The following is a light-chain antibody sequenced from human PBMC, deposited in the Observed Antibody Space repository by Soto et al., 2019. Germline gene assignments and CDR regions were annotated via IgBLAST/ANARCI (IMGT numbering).Light chain of an antibody. V-gene: IGKV3-20*01. Sequence: EIVLTHSPGTLSLSPWEIATLSCRASQSVSNNYLAWYQQKPVQAPRLLIYGASSRATGIPDRFIGSGSGTKFTLPISSLQYEDIGVYYCHQYNTWPRTFGQGTKVDIK. J-gene: IGKJ1*01. CDR1: QSVSNNY. CDR3: HQYNTWPRT. CDR2: GAS.